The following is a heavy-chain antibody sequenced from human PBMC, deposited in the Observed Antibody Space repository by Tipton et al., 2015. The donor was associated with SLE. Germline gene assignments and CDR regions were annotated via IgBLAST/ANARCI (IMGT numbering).Heavy chain of an antibody. CDR2: INHSGST. CDR3: ARVPGVGDFDL. D-gene: IGHD2-15*01. CDR1: GGSFSGYY. V-gene: IGHV4-34*01. Sequence: TLSLTCAVYGGSFSGYYWSWIRQPPGKGLEWIGEINHSGSTNYNPSLKSRVTISVDTSKNQFSLKLSSVTAADTAVYYCARVPGVGDFDLWGRGTLVTVSS. J-gene: IGHJ2*01.